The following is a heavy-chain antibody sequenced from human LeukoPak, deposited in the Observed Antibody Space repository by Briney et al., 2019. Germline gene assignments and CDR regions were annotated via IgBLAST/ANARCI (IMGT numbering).Heavy chain of an antibody. CDR2: ISYDGSNK. D-gene: IGHD6-13*01. CDR3: ARQEQQLVYYYYGMDV. J-gene: IGHJ6*04. Sequence: GGSLRLSCAASGFTFSSYARHWVRQAPGKGLEWVAVISYDGSNKYYADSVKGRFTISRDNSKNTLYLQMNSLRAEDTAVYYCARQEQQLVYYYYGMDVWGKGTTVTVSS. CDR1: GFTFSSYA. V-gene: IGHV3-30*04.